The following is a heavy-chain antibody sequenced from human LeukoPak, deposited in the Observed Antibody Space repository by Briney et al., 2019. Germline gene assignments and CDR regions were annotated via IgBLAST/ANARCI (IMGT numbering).Heavy chain of an antibody. CDR3: AKNGDRRVGPTASFDY. CDR2: TRYDTNDK. CDR1: GFTLSNYG. J-gene: IGHJ4*02. Sequence: GGSLRLSCAASGFTLSNYGMHWVRQAPGERLEWVAFTRYDTNDKYYADSVKGRFTISRDNSKNTLYLQMNSLRAEDTAIYYCAKNGDRRVGPTASFDYWGQGTLVSVSS. D-gene: IGHD1-26*01. V-gene: IGHV3-30*02.